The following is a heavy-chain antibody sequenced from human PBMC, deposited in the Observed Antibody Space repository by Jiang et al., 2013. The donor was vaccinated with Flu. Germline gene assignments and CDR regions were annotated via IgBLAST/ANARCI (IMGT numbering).Heavy chain of an antibody. CDR1: GASISSGGSF. Sequence: GSGLVKPSQTLSLTCTVSGASISSGGSFWSWLRQLPGEGLEWIGYIYYSGSFYYNPSLKSRVTISVDTSKNQFSLELNSVTAADTAVYYCARDRAETMGYYFDH. V-gene: IGHV4-31*03. CDR2: IYYSGSF. J-gene: IGHJ4*01. CDR3: ARDRAETMGYYFDH. D-gene: IGHD3-10*01.